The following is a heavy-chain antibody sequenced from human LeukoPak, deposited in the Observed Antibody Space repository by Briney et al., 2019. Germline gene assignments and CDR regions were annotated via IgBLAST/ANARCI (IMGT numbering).Heavy chain of an antibody. CDR2: IRYDGSNK. D-gene: IGHD5-12*01. CDR1: GFTFSSYG. V-gene: IGHV3-33*01. CDR3: ARGSGYSGYDAVDY. Sequence: GGSLRLSCAAPGFTFSSYGMHWVRQAPGKGLEWVAVIRYDGSNKYYADSVKGRFTISRDNSKNTLYLQMNSLRAEDTAVYYCARGSGYSGYDAVDYWGQGTLVTVSS. J-gene: IGHJ4*02.